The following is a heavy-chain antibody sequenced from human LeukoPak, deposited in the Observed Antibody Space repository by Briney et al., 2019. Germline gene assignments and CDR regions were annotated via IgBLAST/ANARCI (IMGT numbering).Heavy chain of an antibody. D-gene: IGHD7-27*01. CDR1: GGSFSGYY. Sequence: SETLSLTCAVYGGSFSGYYWSWIRQPPGKGLEWIGEINHSGSTNYNPSLKSRVTISVDTSKNQFSLKLSSVTAADTAVYCCASATNWDYFDYWGQGTLVTVSS. CDR2: INHSGST. CDR3: ASATNWDYFDY. J-gene: IGHJ4*02. V-gene: IGHV4-34*01.